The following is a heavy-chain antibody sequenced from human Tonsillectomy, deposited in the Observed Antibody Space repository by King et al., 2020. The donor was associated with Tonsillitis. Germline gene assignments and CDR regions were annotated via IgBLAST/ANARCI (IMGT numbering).Heavy chain of an antibody. CDR3: ARKNCGGDCFLDY. Sequence: VQLQESGPGLVKPSETLSLTCTVSGGSISSYYWSWLRQPPGKGLEWIGYIYYSGSTNYNPSLKSRVTISVDTSKNQFSLKLSSVTAADTAVYYCARKNCGGDCFLDYWGQGTLVTVSS. CDR2: IYYSGST. CDR1: GGSISSYY. J-gene: IGHJ4*02. D-gene: IGHD2-21*02. V-gene: IGHV4-59*08.